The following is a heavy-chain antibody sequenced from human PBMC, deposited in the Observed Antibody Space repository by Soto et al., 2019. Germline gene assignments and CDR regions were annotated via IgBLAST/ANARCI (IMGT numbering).Heavy chain of an antibody. CDR3: SADDARQLCSPADH. J-gene: IGHJ4*02. CDR1: GFIFSDAW. D-gene: IGHD5-18*01. Sequence: DVQLVESGGGLVKPGVSLRLSCAASGFIFSDAWMSWVRQAPGKALAWVGRIRANNAGGTTDYIASVKGRFSVSRDDSKKTSYLQINSLRGEDTAVYYCSADDARQLCSPADHWGQGTLVTVSS. CDR2: IRANNAGGTT. V-gene: IGHV3-15*01.